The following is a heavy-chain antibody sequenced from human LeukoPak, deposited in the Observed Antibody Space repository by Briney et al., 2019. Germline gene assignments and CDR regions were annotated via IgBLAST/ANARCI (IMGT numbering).Heavy chain of an antibody. CDR1: GYTFTSHA. CDR2: INGATGNT. J-gene: IGHJ6*02. V-gene: IGHV1-3*01. D-gene: IGHD2/OR15-2a*01. Sequence: GASVKVSCKASGYTFTSHALHWVRQAPGEGLEWMAWINGATGNTEYPQKFQARVTITRDTSASTAYMELSSLRSEDTAVYYCARSIIIVPNTSYYYYYMDVWGQGTTVTVSS. CDR3: ARSIIIVPNTSYYYYYMDV.